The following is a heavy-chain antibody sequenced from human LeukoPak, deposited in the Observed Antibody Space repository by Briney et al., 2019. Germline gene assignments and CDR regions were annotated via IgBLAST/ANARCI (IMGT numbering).Heavy chain of an antibody. Sequence: PSDTLSLTCTVPGRFISRYYGSWLRQPPGKGLEWIGDIYYGGSTNYNPSLKSRVTISVDTSKNQFSLKLSSVTAADTAVYYCAREGAARNWFDPWGQGTLVTVSS. J-gene: IGHJ5*02. CDR3: AREGAARNWFDP. CDR1: GRFISRYY. D-gene: IGHD6-6*01. CDR2: IYYGGST. V-gene: IGHV4-59*13.